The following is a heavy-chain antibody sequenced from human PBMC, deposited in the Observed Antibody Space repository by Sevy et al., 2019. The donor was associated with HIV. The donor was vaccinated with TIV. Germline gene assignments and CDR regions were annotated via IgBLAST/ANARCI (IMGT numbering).Heavy chain of an antibody. CDR2: ISSSSSTI. V-gene: IGHV3-48*02. Sequence: GGPLRLSCAASGFTFSSYSMNWVRQAPGKGLEWVSYISSSSSTIYYADSVKGRFTISRDNAKNSLYLQMNSLRDEDTAVYYCARTPGIAVAGTFYYFDYWGQGTLVTVSS. CDR3: ARTPGIAVAGTFYYFDY. J-gene: IGHJ4*02. CDR1: GFTFSSYS. D-gene: IGHD6-19*01.